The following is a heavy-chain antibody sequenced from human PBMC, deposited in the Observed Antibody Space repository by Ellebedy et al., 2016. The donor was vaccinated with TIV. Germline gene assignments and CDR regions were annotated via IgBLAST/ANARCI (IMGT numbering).Heavy chain of an antibody. CDR1: GYSFTSYW. V-gene: IGHV5-51*01. CDR3: ARRYSGYDDHFDY. CDR2: IYPGDSDT. Sequence: GGSLRLXXKGSGYSFTSYWIGWVRQMPGKGLEWMGIIYPGDSDTRYSPSFQGQVTISADKSISTAYLQWSSLKASDTAMYYCARRYSGYDDHFDYWGQGTLVTVSS. D-gene: IGHD5-12*01. J-gene: IGHJ4*02.